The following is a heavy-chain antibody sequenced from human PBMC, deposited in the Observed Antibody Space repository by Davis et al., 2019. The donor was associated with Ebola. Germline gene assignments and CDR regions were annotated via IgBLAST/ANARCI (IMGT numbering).Heavy chain of an antibody. D-gene: IGHD3-22*01. J-gene: IGHJ4*02. Sequence: AASVKVSCKASGYTFTSYYMHWVRQAPGQGLEWMGIINPSGGSTSYAQKLQGRVTMTTDTSTSTAYMELRSLRSDDTAVYYCARRSTMIVAHFDYWGQGTLVTVSS. CDR2: INPSGGST. CDR1: GYTFTSYY. CDR3: ARRSTMIVAHFDY. V-gene: IGHV1-46*01.